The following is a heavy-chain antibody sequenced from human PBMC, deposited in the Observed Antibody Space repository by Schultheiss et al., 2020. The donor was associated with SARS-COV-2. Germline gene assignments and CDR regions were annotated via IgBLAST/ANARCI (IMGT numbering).Heavy chain of an antibody. D-gene: IGHD2-15*01. CDR3: ARMEGSSLFRDDGMDV. CDR1: GYTFTGYY. Sequence: ASVKVSCKASGYTFTGYYMHWVRQAPGQGLEWMGIINPSGGSTSYAQKFQGRVTMTRDTSTSTAYMELTSLTSDDTAVYYCARMEGSSLFRDDGMDVWGQGTTVTVSS. J-gene: IGHJ6*02. CDR2: INPSGGST. V-gene: IGHV1-46*01.